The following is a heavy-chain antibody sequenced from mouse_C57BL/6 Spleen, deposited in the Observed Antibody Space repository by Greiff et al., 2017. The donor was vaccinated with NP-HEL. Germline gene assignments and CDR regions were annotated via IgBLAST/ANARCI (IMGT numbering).Heavy chain of an antibody. V-gene: IGHV1-15*01. Sequence: VQLQQSGAELVRPGASVTLSCKASGYTFTDYEMHWVKQTPVHGLEWIGAIDPETGGTAYNQKFQGKAILTADKSSSTAYMELRSLTSEDSAVYYWTRGYYGSSYGYFDVWGTGTTVTVSS. CDR1: GYTFTDYE. CDR2: IDPETGGT. CDR3: TRGYYGSSYGYFDV. J-gene: IGHJ1*03. D-gene: IGHD1-1*01.